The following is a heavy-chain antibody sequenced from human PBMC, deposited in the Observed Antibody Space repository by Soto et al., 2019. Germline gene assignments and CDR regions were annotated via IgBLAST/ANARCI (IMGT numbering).Heavy chain of an antibody. V-gene: IGHV4-39*07. CDR1: GGSITSSSYY. Sequence: SETLSLTCTVSGGSITSSSYYWGWIRQPPGKGLEWIGSIYYSGNTYYTPSLKSRVTISVDTSKNQFSLKLSSVTAADTAVYYCARDNGREQYYDSSGYSYRFDYWAHTTLFPASS. CDR3: ARDNGREQYYDSSGYSYRFDY. D-gene: IGHD3-22*01. CDR2: IYYSGNT. J-gene: IGHJ4*01.